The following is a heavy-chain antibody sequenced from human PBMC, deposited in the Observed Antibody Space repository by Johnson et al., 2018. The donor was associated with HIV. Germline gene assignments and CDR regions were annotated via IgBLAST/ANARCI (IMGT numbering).Heavy chain of an antibody. CDR3: ARDQNIVGANDGFDI. CDR2: IYSGDSE. J-gene: IGHJ3*02. V-gene: IGHV3-NL1*01. D-gene: IGHD1-26*01. Sequence: QVQLVESGGGVVQPGRSLRLSCAASGFTFSSYAMHWIRQAPGKGLEWVSVIYSGDSEYYADSVKGRFSISRDNSKNTMYLQMNTLRDEDTAVYYCARDQNIVGANDGFDIWGQGTMVTVSS. CDR1: GFTFSSYA.